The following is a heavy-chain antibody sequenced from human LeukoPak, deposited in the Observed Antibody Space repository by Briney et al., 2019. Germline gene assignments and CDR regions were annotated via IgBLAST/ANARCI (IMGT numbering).Heavy chain of an antibody. Sequence: ASVKVSCKAYGYTFTGYYMHWVRQAPGQGLEWMGWINPNSGGTNYAQKLQGRVTMTRDTSISTAYMELSRLRSDDTAMYYCARDGIEMATIDAFDIWGQGTMVTVSS. CDR1: GYTFTGYY. CDR2: INPNSGGT. J-gene: IGHJ3*02. CDR3: ARDGIEMATIDAFDI. D-gene: IGHD5-24*01. V-gene: IGHV1-2*02.